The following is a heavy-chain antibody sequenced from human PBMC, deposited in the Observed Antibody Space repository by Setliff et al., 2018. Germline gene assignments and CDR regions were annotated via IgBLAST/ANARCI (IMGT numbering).Heavy chain of an antibody. CDR3: ARLRKDYGDYYYFDY. J-gene: IGHJ4*02. D-gene: IGHD4-17*01. CDR1: GFTFSSYR. V-gene: IGHV3-33*08. Sequence: GESLKISCAASGFTFSSYRMHWVRQAPGKGLEWVAVIWDDGGNKYHADSVKGRFTISRDNAKNSLYLQMNSLRAEDTAVYYCARLRKDYGDYYYFDYWGQGTLVTVS. CDR2: IWDDGGNK.